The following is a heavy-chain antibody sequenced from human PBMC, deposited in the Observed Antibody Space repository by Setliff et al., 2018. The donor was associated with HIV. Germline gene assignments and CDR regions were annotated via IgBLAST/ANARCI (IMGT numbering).Heavy chain of an antibody. CDR2: IYYSGST. J-gene: IGHJ4*02. Sequence: SETLSLTCTVSGDSINSGNYYWSWIRQHPGKGLEWIGYIYYSGSTYYSPSLKSRVTISEDTSKNQFSLKMRSVTAADTAVYYCATSPAGEILGSRPFYFDYWGQGTPVTVS. CDR1: GDSINSGNYY. D-gene: IGHD3-10*01. V-gene: IGHV4-31*03. CDR3: ATSPAGEILGSRPFYFDY.